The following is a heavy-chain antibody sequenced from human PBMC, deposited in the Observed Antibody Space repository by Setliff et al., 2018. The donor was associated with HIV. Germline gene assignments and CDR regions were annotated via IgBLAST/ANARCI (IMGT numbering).Heavy chain of an antibody. CDR3: ARASGSSGYFDY. J-gene: IGHJ4*02. D-gene: IGHD6-6*01. Sequence: SETLSLTCAVYGGSFSGYYWSWIRQPLGKGLEWIGEINHSGSTNYNPSLKSRVTISVDTSKNQFSLKLSSVTAADTAVYYCARASGSSGYFDYWGQGTLVTVSS. CDR1: GGSFSGYY. CDR2: INHSGST. V-gene: IGHV4-34*01.